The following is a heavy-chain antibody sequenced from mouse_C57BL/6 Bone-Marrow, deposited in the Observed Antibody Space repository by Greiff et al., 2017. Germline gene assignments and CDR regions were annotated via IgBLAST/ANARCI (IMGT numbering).Heavy chain of an antibody. CDR2: TFYSGIT. Sequence: EVQLQQSGPSLVRPSQTLSLTSTVTGFSINSDCYWIWIRQFPGNKLEYIGYTFYSGITYYNPSLESRTYITRDTSKNQFSLKLSSVTTEDTATYYCARGQPDYYGSAMDYWGQGTSVTVSS. J-gene: IGHJ4*01. V-gene: IGHV3-3*01. D-gene: IGHD1-1*01. CDR1: GFSINSDCY. CDR3: ARGQPDYYGSAMDY.